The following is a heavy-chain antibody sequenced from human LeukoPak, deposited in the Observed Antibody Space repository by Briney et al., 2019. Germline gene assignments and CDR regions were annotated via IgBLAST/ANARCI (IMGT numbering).Heavy chain of an antibody. V-gene: IGHV1-69*05. J-gene: IGHJ3*02. D-gene: IGHD3-3*01. CDR3: AREGGITVFGVAQPGGAFDI. CDR2: IIPIFGTA. CDR1: GGTFSSYA. Sequence: GASVKVSCKASGGTFSSYAISWVRQAPGQGLEWMGGIIPIFGTAKYAQKVQGRVTMSTDESTSTAYMELRSLRSEDTAVYYCAREGGITVFGVAQPGGAFDIWGQGTMVTVSS.